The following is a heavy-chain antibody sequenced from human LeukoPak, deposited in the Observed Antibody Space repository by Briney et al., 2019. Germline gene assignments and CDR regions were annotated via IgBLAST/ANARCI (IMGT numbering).Heavy chain of an antibody. CDR1: GDSDSSDSAA. J-gene: IGHJ4*02. CDR2: TYYRSRWHN. D-gene: IGHD5-12*01. V-gene: IGHV6-1*01. Sequence: SQTLSLTCAISGDSDSSDSAAWNWIRQSPSRGLEWLGGTYYRSRWHNDYAVSVKSRITINPDTSKNQFSLHLSSVTPEDTAVYYCARDSGSGDDVLDSWGQGTLVTVSS. CDR3: ARDSGSGDDVLDS.